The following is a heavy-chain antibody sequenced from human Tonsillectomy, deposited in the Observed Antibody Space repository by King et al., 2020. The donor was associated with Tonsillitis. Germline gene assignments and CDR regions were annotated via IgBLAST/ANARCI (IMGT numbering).Heavy chain of an antibody. Sequence: VQLVESGGGLVQPGGSLRLSCAASGFTFSSYAMSWVRQAPGKGLEWVAAISGIGGSTYYADSVKGRFTISRDNSKNTLYLQMNSLRAEDTAVYYCAKSSSSTSPSYYGMDVWGQGTTVTVSS. CDR2: ISGIGGST. V-gene: IGHV3-23*04. CDR1: GFTFSSYA. CDR3: AKSSSSTSPSYYGMDV. D-gene: IGHD2-2*01. J-gene: IGHJ6*02.